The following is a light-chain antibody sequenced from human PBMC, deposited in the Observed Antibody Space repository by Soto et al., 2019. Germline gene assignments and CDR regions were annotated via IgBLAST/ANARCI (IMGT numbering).Light chain of an antibody. V-gene: IGKV3-15*01. J-gene: IGKJ1*01. CDR3: QQYNGYSRT. CDR2: GAS. CDR1: QSVSSN. Sequence: EVVKTQSQATLSVSAGERATLSCRASQSVSSNLSWYLQKPGQAPRLLIYGASTSATGIPARFSCSGSGTEFTLTISCMQLDDFATYYCQQYNGYSRTFGQGTKVDIK.